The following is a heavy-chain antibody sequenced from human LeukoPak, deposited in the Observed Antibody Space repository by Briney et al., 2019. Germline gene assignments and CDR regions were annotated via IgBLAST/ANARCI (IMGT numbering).Heavy chain of an antibody. CDR2: IWYGGSNK. J-gene: IGHJ4*02. Sequence: GGSRRLSCTTSGIIFSNFGMHWVRQAPGKGLEWVAVIWYGGSNKYYADSVKGRFTISRDNSKNTLYLQMNSLRAEDTAVYYCAKDRRGDYVLDYWGQGTLVTVSS. CDR1: GIIFSNFG. V-gene: IGHV3-30*02. D-gene: IGHD4-17*01. CDR3: AKDRRGDYVLDY.